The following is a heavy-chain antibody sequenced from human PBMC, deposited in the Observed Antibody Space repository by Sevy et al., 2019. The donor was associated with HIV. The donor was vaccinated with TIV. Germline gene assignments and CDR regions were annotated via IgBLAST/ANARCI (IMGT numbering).Heavy chain of an antibody. CDR1: GFSFNDHA. CDR3: AKDINRGCDGVNCYPYYYYFYGLDV. D-gene: IGHD2-21*01. V-gene: IGHV3-9*01. J-gene: IGHJ6*02. Sequence: GGSLRLSCAASGFSFNDHAMHWVRQVPGKGLEWVSGVSWNSRNIGYGSSVKGRFTISRDNANHFLYLEMNSLRPEDTAFYYCAKDINRGCDGVNCYPYYYYFYGLDVWGQGTTVTVSS. CDR2: VSWNSRNI.